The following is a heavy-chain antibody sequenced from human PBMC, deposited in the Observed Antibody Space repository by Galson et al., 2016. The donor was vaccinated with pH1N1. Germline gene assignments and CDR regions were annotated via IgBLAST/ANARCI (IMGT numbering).Heavy chain of an antibody. CDR2: ISGYNGNT. V-gene: IGHV1-18*01. D-gene: IGHD3-10*01. J-gene: IGHJ5*02. Sequence: SGAEVKEPGASVKVSCKASGYMFTSYGITWVRQAPGQGLEWMGLISGYNGNTNYAQKFRGRLTMTTDKSTTTAYMELRSLRSDDTAFYYCARLSGSRWLDPWGQGTLVTVSS. CDR1: GYMFTSYG. CDR3: ARLSGSRWLDP.